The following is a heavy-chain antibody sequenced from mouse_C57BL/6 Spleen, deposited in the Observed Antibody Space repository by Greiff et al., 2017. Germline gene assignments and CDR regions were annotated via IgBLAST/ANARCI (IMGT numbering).Heavy chain of an antibody. CDR1: GYSITSGYY. CDR2: ISYDGSN. D-gene: IGHD1-1*01. Sequence: EVKLVESGPGLVKPSQSLSLTCSVTGYSITSGYYWNWIRQFPGNKLEWMGYISYDGSNNYNPSLKNRISITRDTSKNQFFLKLNSVTTEDTATYYCARGGLLRYFDYWGQGTTLTVSS. CDR3: ARGGLLRYFDY. J-gene: IGHJ2*01. V-gene: IGHV3-6*01.